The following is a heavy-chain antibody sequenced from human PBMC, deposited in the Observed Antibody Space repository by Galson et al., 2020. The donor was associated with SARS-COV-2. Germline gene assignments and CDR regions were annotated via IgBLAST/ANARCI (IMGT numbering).Heavy chain of an antibody. Sequence: SLRLSCAASGFTFSTYAMHWVRQAPGKGLEWVAVISYDGRNKYYADSVKGRFTISRDNSKNTLYLLMNSLRADDTAVYYCARDPRYGDYIGYYYYGMDVWGQGTTVTVSS. V-gene: IGHV3-30*04. J-gene: IGHJ6*02. D-gene: IGHD4-17*01. CDR2: ISYDGRNK. CDR1: GFTFSTYA. CDR3: ARDPRYGDYIGYYYYGMDV.